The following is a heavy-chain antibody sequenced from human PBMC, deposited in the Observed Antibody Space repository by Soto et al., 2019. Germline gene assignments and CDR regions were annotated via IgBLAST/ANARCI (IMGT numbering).Heavy chain of an antibody. CDR1: GGSISVYY. CDR2: IYASGSP. J-gene: IGHJ4*02. Sequence: QVQLQESGPGQVKPSETLSLTCTISGGSISVYYWSWVRQPPGHELEWIGYIYASGSPYYNPSLRSRGTISADTSKNQISLKLTSPTAADTAVYYCARGVGSSPPRYWGRGTLVTVSS. V-gene: IGHV4-59*01. CDR3: ARGVGSSPPRY. D-gene: IGHD1-26*01.